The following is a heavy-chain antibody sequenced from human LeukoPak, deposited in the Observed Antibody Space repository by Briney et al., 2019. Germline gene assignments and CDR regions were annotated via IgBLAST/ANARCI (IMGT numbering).Heavy chain of an antibody. CDR1: GFTFSSYA. V-gene: IGHV3-30*04. J-gene: IGHJ4*02. D-gene: IGHD6-13*01. CDR3: ATNGEQQLAYFDY. Sequence: PGGSLRLSCAASGFTFSSYAIHWVRQAPGKGLEWVAVISYDGSNKYYADSVKGRFTISRNKSKNMRYLQMNSLRAEDTAVYYCATNGEQQLAYFDYWGQGTLVTVSS. CDR2: ISYDGSNK.